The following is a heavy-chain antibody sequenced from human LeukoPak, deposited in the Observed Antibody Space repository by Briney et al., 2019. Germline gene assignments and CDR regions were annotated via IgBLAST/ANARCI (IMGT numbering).Heavy chain of an antibody. CDR1: GYTFTGYY. CDR2: INPNSGGT. V-gene: IGHV1-2*02. CDR3: ARVLRSWIQLWLFDY. Sequence: ASVKVSCKASGYTFTGYYMHWVRQAPGQGLEWMGWINPNSGGTNYAQKFQGRVTMIRDTSISTAYMELSRLRSDDTAVYYCARVLRSWIQLWLFDYWGQGTLVTVSS. J-gene: IGHJ4*02. D-gene: IGHD5-18*01.